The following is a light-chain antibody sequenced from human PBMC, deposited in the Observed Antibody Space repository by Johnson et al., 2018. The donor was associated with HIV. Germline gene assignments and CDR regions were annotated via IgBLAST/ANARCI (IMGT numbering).Light chain of an antibody. CDR3: GTWDSSLSAL. J-gene: IGLJ1*01. CDR1: SSNIGNNY. V-gene: IGLV1-51*02. CDR2: ENN. Sequence: QSVLTQPPSVSAAPGQKVTISCSGSSSNIGNNYVSWYQQLPGTAPKLLIYENNKRPSGIPDRFSASKSGTSATLGITGLQTGDEADYYCGTWDSSLSALFGTGTKVTVL.